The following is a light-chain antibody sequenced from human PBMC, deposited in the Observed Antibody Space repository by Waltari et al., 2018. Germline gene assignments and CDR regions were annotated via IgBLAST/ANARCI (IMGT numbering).Light chain of an antibody. CDR2: GAS. J-gene: IGKJ2*01. CDR1: QSVSSSY. V-gene: IGKV3-20*01. Sequence: VLTHSPGTPSLSPGERATLPCRASQSVSSSYLAWYQQKPGQAPRLLIYGASSRATGIPDRFSGSGSGTDFTLTISRLEPEDFAVYYCQQYGSSPYTFGQGTKLEIK. CDR3: QQYGSSPYT.